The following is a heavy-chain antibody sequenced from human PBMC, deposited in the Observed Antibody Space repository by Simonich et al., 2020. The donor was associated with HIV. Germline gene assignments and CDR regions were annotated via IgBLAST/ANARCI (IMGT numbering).Heavy chain of an antibody. V-gene: IGHV4-34*01. Sequence: QVQLQQWGAGLLKPSETLSLTCAVYGGSFSGYYWSWIRQPPGKGLEWVGEINHSGSTDYNPSLKSRVTISVDTSKNQFSRKLSSVTAADTGVYYCARRTGYDLDSWGQGTLVTVSS. J-gene: IGHJ4*02. CDR1: GGSFSGYY. CDR2: INHSGST. D-gene: IGHD5-12*01. CDR3: ARRTGYDLDS.